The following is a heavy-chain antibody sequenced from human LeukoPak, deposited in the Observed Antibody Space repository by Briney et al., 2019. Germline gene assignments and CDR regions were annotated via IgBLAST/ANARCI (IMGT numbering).Heavy chain of an antibody. Sequence: SHTLSLTCAISGDSVSSDSAAWNWIRQSPSRGLEWLGRTYYRSKWYNEYAVSVRSRITINPDTSRNQFSLQLNSVTPEDTAVYYCARGRLMAFDIWVLGTMVTVSS. D-gene: IGHD6-25*01. CDR2: TYYRSKWYN. V-gene: IGHV6-1*01. CDR3: ARGRLMAFDI. CDR1: GDSVSSDSAA. J-gene: IGHJ3*02.